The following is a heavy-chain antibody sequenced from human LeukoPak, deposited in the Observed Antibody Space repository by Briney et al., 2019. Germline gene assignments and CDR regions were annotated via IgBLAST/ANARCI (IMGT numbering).Heavy chain of an antibody. CDR3: AREAYSSSPDLGAFDI. CDR2: ISSSGSTI. Sequence: GGSLRLSCAASGFTFSDYYMSWIRQAPGKGLEWVSYISSSGSTIYYADSVKGRFTISRDNAKNSLYLQMNSLRAEDTAVYYCAREAYSSSPDLGAFDIWGQGTMVTVSS. CDR1: GFTFSDYY. D-gene: IGHD6-6*01. V-gene: IGHV3-11*01. J-gene: IGHJ3*02.